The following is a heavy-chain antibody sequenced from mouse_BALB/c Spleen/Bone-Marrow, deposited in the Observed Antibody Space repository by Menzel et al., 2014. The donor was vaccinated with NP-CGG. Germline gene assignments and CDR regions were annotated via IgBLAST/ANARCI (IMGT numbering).Heavy chain of an antibody. D-gene: IGHD2-4*01. Sequence: EVKLMKSGGGLVKPGGSLKLSCAASGFTFSSYAMSWVRQTPEKRLEWVASISSGGSTYYPDSVKGRFTISRDNARNILYLQMSSLRSEDTAMYYCARYDYDGAYAMDYWGQGTSVTVSS. CDR3: ARYDYDGAYAMDY. J-gene: IGHJ4*01. V-gene: IGHV5-6-5*01. CDR1: GFTFSSYA. CDR2: ISSGGST.